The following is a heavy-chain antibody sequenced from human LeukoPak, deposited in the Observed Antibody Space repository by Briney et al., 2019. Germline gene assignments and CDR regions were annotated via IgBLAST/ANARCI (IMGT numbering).Heavy chain of an antibody. CDR1: GFTFSSYG. D-gene: IGHD3-3*01. V-gene: IGHV3-21*01. CDR2: ISSSSSYI. CDR3: ARAPLDNYDFWSGYYSYYFDY. J-gene: IGHJ4*02. Sequence: PGGSLRLSCAASGFTFSSYGMNWVRQAPGKGLEWVSSISSSSSYIYYADSVKGRFTISRDNAKNSLYLQMNSLRAEDTAVYYCARAPLDNYDFWSGYYSYYFDYWGQGTLVTVSS.